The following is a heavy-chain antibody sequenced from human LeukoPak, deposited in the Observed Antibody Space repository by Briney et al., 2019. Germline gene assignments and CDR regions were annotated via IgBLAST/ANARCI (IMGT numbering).Heavy chain of an antibody. CDR2: MYSSGIT. V-gene: IGHV4-4*07. CDR1: GGSVSNYH. CDR3: ARDYYDSSGYYRGNWFDP. D-gene: IGHD3-22*01. Sequence: SETLSLTCTVSGGSVSNYHWSWIRQPAGRGLEWIGRMYSSGITDYNPSLKSRVTISVDTSKNQFSLKLSSVTAADTAVYYCARDYYDSSGYYRGNWFDPWGQGTLVTVSS. J-gene: IGHJ5*02.